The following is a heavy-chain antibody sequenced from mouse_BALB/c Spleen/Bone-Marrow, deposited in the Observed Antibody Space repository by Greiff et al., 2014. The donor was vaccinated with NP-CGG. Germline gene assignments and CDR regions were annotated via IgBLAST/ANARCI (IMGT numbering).Heavy chain of an antibody. CDR3: AKRGAYGNFWFAY. V-gene: IGHV5-6-5*01. D-gene: IGHD2-10*02. Sequence: LQQSEGGLVKPGGSLKLSCAASGFTFSSYAMSWVRQTPEKRLEWVASISSGGSTYYPDSVKGRFTISRDNARNILYLQMSSLRSEDTAMYYCAKRGAYGNFWFAYWGQGTLVTVSA. CDR2: ISSGGST. J-gene: IGHJ3*01. CDR1: GFTFSSYA.